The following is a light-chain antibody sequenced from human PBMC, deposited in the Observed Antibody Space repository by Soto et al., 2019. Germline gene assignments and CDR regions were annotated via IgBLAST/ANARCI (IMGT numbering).Light chain of an antibody. CDR1: SSNIGAHYD. Sequence: QSVLTQPPSVSGAPGQRVIISCTGSSSNIGAHYDVHWYQQLPGTAPKLLIYGNSNRPSGVPDRFSGSKSGTSASLAITGLHAEDEADYYCQSSDSSLSGVIFGGGTKLTVL. V-gene: IGLV1-40*01. CDR2: GNS. J-gene: IGLJ2*01. CDR3: QSSDSSLSGVI.